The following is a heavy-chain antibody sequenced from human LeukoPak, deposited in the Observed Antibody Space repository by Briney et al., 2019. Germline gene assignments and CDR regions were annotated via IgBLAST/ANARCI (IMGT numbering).Heavy chain of an antibody. CDR3: ARAPRRSGGSCYYVDY. CDR2: ISSGGTTI. Sequence: GGCLRLSCAASGFTFSDYYMSWIRQAPGKGLEWDSYISSGGTTIYYADSVTGRFTISRDNAKNSLYLQMNSLRAEDTAVYYCARAPRRSGGSCYYVDYWGQGTLVTVSS. V-gene: IGHV3-11*01. J-gene: IGHJ4*02. D-gene: IGHD2-15*01. CDR1: GFTFSDYY.